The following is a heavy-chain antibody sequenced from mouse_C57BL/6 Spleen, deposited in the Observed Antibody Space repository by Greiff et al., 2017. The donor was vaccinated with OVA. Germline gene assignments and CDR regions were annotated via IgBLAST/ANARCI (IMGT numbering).Heavy chain of an antibody. Sequence: QVQLQQPGAELVKPGASVKVSCKASGYTFTSYWMHWVKQRPGQGLEWIGRIHPSDSDTNYNQKFKGKATLTVDNSSSTAYMQLSSLTSEDSAVYYCLIYYDYDGYAMDYWGQGTSVTVSS. J-gene: IGHJ4*01. D-gene: IGHD2-4*01. CDR1: GYTFTSYW. V-gene: IGHV1-74*01. CDR3: LIYYDYDGYAMDY. CDR2: IHPSDSDT.